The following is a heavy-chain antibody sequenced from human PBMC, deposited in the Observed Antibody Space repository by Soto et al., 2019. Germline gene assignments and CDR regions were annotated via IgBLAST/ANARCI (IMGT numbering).Heavy chain of an antibody. J-gene: IGHJ4*02. CDR2: ISSNSVTI. CDR3: AREDILGTRSFDY. V-gene: IGHV3-48*02. D-gene: IGHD1-26*01. Sequence: PGGSLRLSCGASGFIFSKYSMNWVRQASGKGLEWLSYISSNSVTIYYADSVRGRFTIFRDNAKNSLYLQMNSLRDEDTAVYYCAREDILGTRSFDYWGQGALVTVSS. CDR1: GFIFSKYS.